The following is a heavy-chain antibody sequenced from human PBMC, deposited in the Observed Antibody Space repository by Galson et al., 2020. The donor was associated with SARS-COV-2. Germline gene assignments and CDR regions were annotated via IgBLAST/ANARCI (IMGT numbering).Heavy chain of an antibody. CDR2: IRSKSDGGTK. V-gene: IGHV3-15*07. CDR3: TTAGEDSVYGDYYYGMDV. Sequence: GESLKISCEASGFSFSNAWMNWVRQAPGKGLEWVGRIRSKSDGGTKDYAAPGKGRFIISREDSENTLYLQMNSLKTEDTAVYYCTTAGEDSVYGDYYYGMDVWGQGTTVTVSS. J-gene: IGHJ6*02. CDR1: GFSFSNAW. D-gene: IGHD5-12*01.